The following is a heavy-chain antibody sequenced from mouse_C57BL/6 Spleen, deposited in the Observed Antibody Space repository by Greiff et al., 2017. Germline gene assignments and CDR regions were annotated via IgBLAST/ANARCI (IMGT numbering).Heavy chain of an antibody. CDR1: GYTFTSYW. Sequence: VQLQQPGAELVKPGASVKLSCKASGYTFTSYWMHWVKQRPGQGLEWIGNIYPSDSETHYNQKFKDKATLTVDKSSSTAYMQLSSLTSEDSAVYYCARDAYYSNYFDVWGTGTTVTVSS. CDR2: IYPSDSET. V-gene: IGHV1-61*01. J-gene: IGHJ1*03. D-gene: IGHD2-5*01. CDR3: ARDAYYSNYFDV.